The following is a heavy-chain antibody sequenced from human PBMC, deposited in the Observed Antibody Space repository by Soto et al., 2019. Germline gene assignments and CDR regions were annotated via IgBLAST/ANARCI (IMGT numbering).Heavy chain of an antibody. CDR2: LGGSGTPI. J-gene: IGHJ4*02. CDR3: ARDRGAQTTGITCVDY. D-gene: IGHD1-1*01. CDR1: GFTFTDYY. V-gene: IGHV3-11*01. Sequence: QVPLVESGGGLVTPGGSLRLSCAASGFTFTDYYMSWIRQAHGRGLEWFSDLGGSGTPIDDAASVKGRFTISRDNAKNSLHLQMEGLRAEDTSVYYCARDRGAQTTGITCVDYWGQGALVTVSS.